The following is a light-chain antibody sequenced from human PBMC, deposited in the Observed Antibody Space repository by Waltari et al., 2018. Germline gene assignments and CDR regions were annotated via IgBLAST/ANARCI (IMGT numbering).Light chain of an antibody. CDR2: GAS. Sequence: EIVMTQSPVTLSVSPGERAALSCRSSQSVRTNLAWYQQRPGQTPRLLIHGASTGAAEIPARFSGSGSGTEFTLTISSLQSEDFAVYYCQQYNDWPYTFGQGTKLEI. CDR3: QQYNDWPYT. CDR1: QSVRTN. J-gene: IGKJ2*01. V-gene: IGKV3-15*01.